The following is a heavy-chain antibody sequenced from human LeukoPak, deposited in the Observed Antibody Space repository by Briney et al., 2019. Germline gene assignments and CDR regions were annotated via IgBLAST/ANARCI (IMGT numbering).Heavy chain of an antibody. Sequence: SETLSLTCAVSGYSISSGYYWGWIRQPPGKGLEWIGSIYHSGSTYYNPSLKSRVTISVDTSKNQFSLKLSSVTAADTAVYYCARQTPVYCTNGVCYYWYFDLGGRGTLVTVSS. V-gene: IGHV4-38-2*01. CDR3: ARQTPVYCTNGVCYYWYFDL. D-gene: IGHD2-8*01. CDR2: IYHSGST. J-gene: IGHJ2*01. CDR1: GYSISSGYY.